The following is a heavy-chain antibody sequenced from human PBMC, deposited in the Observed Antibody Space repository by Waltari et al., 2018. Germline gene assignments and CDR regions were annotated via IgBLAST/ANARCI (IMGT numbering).Heavy chain of an antibody. J-gene: IGHJ3*02. CDR2: IWYDGSKK. CDR3: ASDSLGAFDI. V-gene: IGHV3-33*01. CDR1: GFTFSDYG. Sequence: QVQLVASGGGVVQPGRSVRLSCEVSGFTFSDYGFHCVRQASGKGLEWVATIWYDGSKKYYEDSVKGRFTISRDDSKSTLYLQMNSLRAEDSAVFFCASDSLGAFDIWGQGTKVTVSS.